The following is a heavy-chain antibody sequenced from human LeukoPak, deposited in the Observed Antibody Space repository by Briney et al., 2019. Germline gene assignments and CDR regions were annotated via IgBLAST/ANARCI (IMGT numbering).Heavy chain of an antibody. CDR3: ATGSEEIVVVPAAMSFDY. CDR2: INPNSGGT. D-gene: IGHD2-2*01. V-gene: IGHV1-2*04. J-gene: IGHJ4*02. CDR1: GYTFTGYY. Sequence: ASVKVSCKASGYTFTGYYMHWVRQAPGQGLEWMGWINPNSGGTNYAQKFQGWVTMTRDTSISTAYMELSRLRSDDTAVYYCATGSEEIVVVPAAMSFDYWGQGTLVTVSS.